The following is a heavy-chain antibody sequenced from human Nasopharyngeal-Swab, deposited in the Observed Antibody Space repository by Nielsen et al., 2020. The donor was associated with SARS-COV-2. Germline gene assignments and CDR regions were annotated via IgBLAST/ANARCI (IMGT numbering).Heavy chain of an antibody. CDR3: ARSIAAAGNFPRIRVFPDV. Sequence: RQAPGKGLEWIGSIYYSGSTYYNPSLKSRVTISVGTSKNQFSLKLSSVTAADTAVYYCARSIAAAGNFPRIRVFPDVWGKGTTVTVSS. D-gene: IGHD6-13*01. V-gene: IGHV4-39*07. CDR2: IYYSGST. J-gene: IGHJ6*04.